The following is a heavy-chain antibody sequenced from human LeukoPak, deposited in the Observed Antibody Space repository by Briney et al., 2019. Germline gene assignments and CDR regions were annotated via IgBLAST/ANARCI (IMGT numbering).Heavy chain of an antibody. V-gene: IGHV3-7*01. D-gene: IGHD3/OR15-3a*01. CDR2: IEEYGSEI. CDR3: ARPSFRTGSYFDH. J-gene: IGHJ4*02. Sequence: GGSLRLSCAASGFTFSLYDMNWVRQAPGKGLEWVANIEEYGSEIYYVDSVKGRFTVSRDNTKTSLYLQMNSLRAEDTAVYYCARPSFRTGSYFDHWGQGTLVTVSS. CDR1: GFTFSLYD.